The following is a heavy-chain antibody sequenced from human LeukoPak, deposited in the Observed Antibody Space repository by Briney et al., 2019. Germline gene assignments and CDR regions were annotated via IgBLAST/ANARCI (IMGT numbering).Heavy chain of an antibody. CDR1: GYTFTSYG. CDR2: ISAYNGNT. J-gene: IGHJ6*02. D-gene: IGHD5-12*01. Sequence: ASVTVSCKASGYTFTSYGISWVRQAPAQGLEWMGWISAYNGNTNNAQKLQGRVTMTTDTSTSTAYMELRSLRYDDTAVYYCAREGIVATSRGWDYYYYGMDVWGQGTTVTVSS. V-gene: IGHV1-18*01. CDR3: AREGIVATSRGWDYYYYGMDV.